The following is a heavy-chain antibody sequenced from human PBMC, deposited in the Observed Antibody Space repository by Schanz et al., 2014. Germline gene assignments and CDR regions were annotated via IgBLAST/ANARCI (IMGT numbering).Heavy chain of an antibody. J-gene: IGHJ6*02. CDR3: ARHGGTPYDPMDV. CDR2: ISYSGST. D-gene: IGHD3-16*01. Sequence: QVQLQESGPGLVKPSQTLSLTCTVSGASISSGGYYWDWIRLLPGKGLEGIGYISYSGSTSFNPSLKSRLTMSVDTAKNKFSLRLSSVTAADTAVYYCARHGGTPYDPMDVCGQGTTVTVS. V-gene: IGHV4-31*03. CDR1: GASISSGGYY.